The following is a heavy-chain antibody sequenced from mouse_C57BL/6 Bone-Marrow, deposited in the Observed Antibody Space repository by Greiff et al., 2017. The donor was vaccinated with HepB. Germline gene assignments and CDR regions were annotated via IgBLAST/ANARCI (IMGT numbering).Heavy chain of an antibody. J-gene: IGHJ4*01. CDR2: ISYSGST. Sequence: EVQLQQSGPGMVKPSQSLSLTCTVTGYSITSGYDWHWIRHFPGNKLDWMGYISYSGSTNYNPSLKSRISITHDTSKNHFFLKLNSVTTEDTATYYCARDWEGAMDYWGQGTSVTVSS. V-gene: IGHV3-1*01. CDR1: GYSITSGYD. D-gene: IGHD4-1*01. CDR3: ARDWEGAMDY.